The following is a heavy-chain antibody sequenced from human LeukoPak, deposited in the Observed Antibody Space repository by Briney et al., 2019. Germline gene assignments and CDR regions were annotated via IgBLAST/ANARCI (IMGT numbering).Heavy chain of an antibody. CDR2: IYPSDSDI. J-gene: IGHJ1*01. D-gene: IGHD1-7*01. Sequence: GESPKISCKGSGYSFSTDWIGWVRQMPGKGLEWMGVIYPSDSDIRYSPSFEGQVTISADKSISTAYLQWSSLKASDTGIYYCARRPRWNYLFQYWGEGSLATVSS. CDR3: ARRPRWNYLFQY. CDR1: GYSFSTDW. V-gene: IGHV5-51*01.